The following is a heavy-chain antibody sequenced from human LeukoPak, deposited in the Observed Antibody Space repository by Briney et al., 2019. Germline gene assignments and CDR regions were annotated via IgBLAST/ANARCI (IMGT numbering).Heavy chain of an antibody. V-gene: IGHV3-7*01. Sequence: GRSLRLSCAASGFTFSSYGIHWVRQAPGKGLEWVANIKQDGSEKDYVDSVKGRFTISRDNAKSSLYLQMNSLRAEDTAVYYCARDRYSNPYWGQGTLVTVSS. CDR3: ARDRYSNPY. CDR2: IKQDGSEK. J-gene: IGHJ4*02. D-gene: IGHD4-11*01. CDR1: GFTFSSYG.